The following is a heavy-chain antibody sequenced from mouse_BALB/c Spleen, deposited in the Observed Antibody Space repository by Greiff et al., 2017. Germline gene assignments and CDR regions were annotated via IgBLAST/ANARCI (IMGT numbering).Heavy chain of an antibody. V-gene: IGHV5-4*02. J-gene: IGHJ4*01. CDR2: ISDGGSYT. CDR3: ARAPYDYRAMDY. Sequence: EVKLMESGGGLVKPGGSLKLSCAASGFTFSDYYMYWVRQTPEKRLEWVATISDGGSYTYYPDSVKGRFTISRDNAKNNLYLQMSSLKSEDTAMYYCARAPYDYRAMDYWGQGTSVTVSS. CDR1: GFTFSDYY. D-gene: IGHD2-4*01.